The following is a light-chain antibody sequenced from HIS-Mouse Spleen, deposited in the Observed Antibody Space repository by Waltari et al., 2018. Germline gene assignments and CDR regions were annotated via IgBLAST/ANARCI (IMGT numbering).Light chain of an antibody. CDR3: YSTDSSGNHRV. CDR2: EDS. V-gene: IGLV3-10*01. J-gene: IGLJ2*01. Sequence: SYELTQPPSVSVSPGQTARITCSGDALPKKYAYWYQQKSGQAPVLGIYEDSKRPPGIPERFSGSSSGTMATWTISGAQVEDEADYYCYSTDSSGNHRVFGGGTKLTVL. CDR1: ALPKKY.